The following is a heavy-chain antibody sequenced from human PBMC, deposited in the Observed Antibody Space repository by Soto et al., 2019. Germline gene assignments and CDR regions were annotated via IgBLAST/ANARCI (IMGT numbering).Heavy chain of an antibody. Sequence: GSLRLSCAASGFTFSSYGMHWVRQAPGKGLEWVAVIWYDGSNKYYADSVKGRFTISRDNSKNTLYLQMNSLRAEDTAVYYCARTKVVGDAFDIWGQGTMVTVSS. CDR2: IWYDGSNK. V-gene: IGHV3-33*01. D-gene: IGHD3-22*01. CDR3: ARTKVVGDAFDI. J-gene: IGHJ3*02. CDR1: GFTFSSYG.